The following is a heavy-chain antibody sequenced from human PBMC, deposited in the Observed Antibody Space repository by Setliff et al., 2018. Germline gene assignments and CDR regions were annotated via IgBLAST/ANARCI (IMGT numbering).Heavy chain of an antibody. J-gene: IGHJ4*02. CDR2: IRYDGST. D-gene: IGHD3-16*02. CDR3: ARRNYRTALDY. CDR1: GFTFSSYG. V-gene: IGHV3-30*02. Sequence: HPGGSLRLSCAASGFTFSSYGMHWVRQAPGKGLEWVAFIRYDGSTYYADSVKGRFTISRDNSKNTLYLQMNSLSAEDTAVYFCARRNYRTALDYWGQGTLVTVSS.